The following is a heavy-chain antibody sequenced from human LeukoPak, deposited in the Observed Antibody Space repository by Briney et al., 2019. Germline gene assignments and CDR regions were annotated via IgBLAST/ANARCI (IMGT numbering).Heavy chain of an antibody. V-gene: IGHV1-8*03. CDR1: GYTFTSYD. CDR2: MNPNSGNA. CDR3: ARSITVVAALDA. Sequence: ASVKVSCKASGYTFTSYDINWVRQATGQGLEWMGWMNPNSGNAGYAQKFQGRVTITADKSASTAYMELSSLRSEDTAVYYCARSITVVAALDAWGQGTLVTVSS. J-gene: IGHJ5*02. D-gene: IGHD2-15*01.